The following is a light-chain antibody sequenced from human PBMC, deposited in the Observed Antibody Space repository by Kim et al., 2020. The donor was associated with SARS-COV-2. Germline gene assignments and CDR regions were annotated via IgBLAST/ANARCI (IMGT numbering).Light chain of an antibody. Sequence: SVGDRVTFPCRASENIGTWLAWYQQKPGRAPSLLIYLASTLESGVPSRFSGTGSGTEFSLSITSLQPDDFATYYCQHYSRFPYTFGQGTKLEI. CDR3: QHYSRFPYT. V-gene: IGKV1-5*03. CDR2: LAS. CDR1: ENIGTW. J-gene: IGKJ2*01.